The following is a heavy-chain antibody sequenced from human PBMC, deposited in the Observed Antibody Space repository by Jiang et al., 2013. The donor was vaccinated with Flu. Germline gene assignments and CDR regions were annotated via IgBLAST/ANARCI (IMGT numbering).Heavy chain of an antibody. CDR1: EYTFINNA. J-gene: IGHJ4*02. Sequence: SVKVPASSEYTFINNAIHWVRQAPGQRLEWMGWINTGNGNTKYSQKFQGRVTITRDTSASTAYMELSSLISEDTAVYYCARRLSRHFDYWGQGTLVTVSS. CDR2: INTGNGNT. D-gene: IGHD2/OR15-2a*01. V-gene: IGHV1-3*04. CDR3: ARRLSRHFDY.